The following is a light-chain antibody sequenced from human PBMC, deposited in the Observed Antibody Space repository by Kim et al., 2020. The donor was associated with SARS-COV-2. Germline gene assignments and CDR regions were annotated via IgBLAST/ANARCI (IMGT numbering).Light chain of an antibody. CDR3: QQYNNWLPIT. V-gene: IGKV3-15*01. J-gene: IGKJ5*01. CDR1: QSVSSN. Sequence: EVVMTQSPATLSVSPGERATLSCRASQSVSSNLAWYQQKPGQAPRLLIYGASNRATGVPARFRGSGSGTGFTLIISSLQSEDFAVYYCQQYNNWLPITFGQGTRLEIK. CDR2: GAS.